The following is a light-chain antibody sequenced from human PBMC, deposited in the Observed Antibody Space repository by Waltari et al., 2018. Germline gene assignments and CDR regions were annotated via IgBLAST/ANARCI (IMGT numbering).Light chain of an antibody. CDR3: QQYDNLSLT. J-gene: IGKJ4*01. CDR1: QDINNY. Sequence: DIQMTQSQSSLSASVGDRVTITCQASQDINNYLNWYQQKPGKAPKLLIYDASNLQTGVPSRFSGSGYGTDFTFTITSLQPEDNGTYYCQQYDNLSLTFGGGTKVEIK. CDR2: DAS. V-gene: IGKV1-33*01.